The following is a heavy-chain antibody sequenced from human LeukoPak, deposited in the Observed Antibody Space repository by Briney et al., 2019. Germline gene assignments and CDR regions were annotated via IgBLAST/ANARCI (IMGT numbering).Heavy chain of an antibody. CDR1: GFTFSDYY. D-gene: IGHD6-19*01. J-gene: IGHJ3*02. V-gene: IGHV3-11*01. Sequence: PGGSLRLSCAASGFTFSDYYMSWIRQAPGKGLEWVSYISNSGSTIYYADSVKGRFTISRDNAKNTLYLQMNSLRAEDTAVYYCAKDRIAVAGNAFDIWGQGTMVTVSS. CDR2: ISNSGSTI. CDR3: AKDRIAVAGNAFDI.